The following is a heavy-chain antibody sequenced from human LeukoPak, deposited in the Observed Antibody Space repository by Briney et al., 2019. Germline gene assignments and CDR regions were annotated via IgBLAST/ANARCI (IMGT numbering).Heavy chain of an antibody. Sequence: GRSLRLSCAASGFTFRSYGMHWVRQAPGKGLEWVAVIWYDGSNKYYTDSVKGRFTISRDNSKNTLYLQMNSLRAEDTAVYYCARGYYYDSSAYSMGAFDIWGQSTMVTVSS. J-gene: IGHJ3*02. CDR2: IWYDGSNK. CDR3: ARGYYYDSSAYSMGAFDI. V-gene: IGHV3-33*01. D-gene: IGHD3-22*01. CDR1: GFTFRSYG.